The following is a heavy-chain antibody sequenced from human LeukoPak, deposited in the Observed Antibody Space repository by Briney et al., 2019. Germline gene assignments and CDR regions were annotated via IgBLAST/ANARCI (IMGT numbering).Heavy chain of an antibody. CDR1: GYTFTVYY. V-gene: IGHV1-2*02. CDR2: INPNSGGT. Sequence: ASVKVSFKSSGYTFTVYYMHWVRQAPGQGLEWMGWINPNSGGTNYAQKFQGRVTMTRDTSISTAYMELSRLRSDDTAVYCCARVLRYFDSSPLGYWGQGTLVTVSS. D-gene: IGHD3-9*01. CDR3: ARVLRYFDSSPLGY. J-gene: IGHJ4*02.